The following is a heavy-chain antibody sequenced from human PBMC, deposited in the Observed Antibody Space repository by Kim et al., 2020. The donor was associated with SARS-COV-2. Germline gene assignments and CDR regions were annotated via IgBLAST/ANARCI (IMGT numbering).Heavy chain of an antibody. Sequence: ASVGGRFTISRDNSKNTLYLQMSSQRAEDTAVFYCARPGGPGKTWSWFDTWGQGTLVTVSS. CDR3: ARPGGPGKTWSWFDT. D-gene: IGHD3-16*01. J-gene: IGHJ5*02. V-gene: IGHV3-30*15.